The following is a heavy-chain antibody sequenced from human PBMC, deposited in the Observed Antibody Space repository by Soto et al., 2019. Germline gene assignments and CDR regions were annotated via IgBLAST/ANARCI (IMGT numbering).Heavy chain of an antibody. CDR1: GFIFSSYA. Sequence: QVQLVESGGGVVQPGRSLRLSCAGSGFIFSSYAMHWVSQAPGKGLEWLALISYGGTTKYYADSVKGRFTISRDNSNSTLFLQLNSLRTDDTAVYYGAAFALAFDYWGQGTLVIVSS. J-gene: IGHJ4*02. V-gene: IGHV3-30-3*01. CDR2: ISYGGTTK. CDR3: AAFALAFDY.